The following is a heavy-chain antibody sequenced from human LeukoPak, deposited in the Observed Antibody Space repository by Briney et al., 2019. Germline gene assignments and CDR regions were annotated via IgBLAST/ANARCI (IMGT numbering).Heavy chain of an antibody. CDR3: VKALGVAGIYDSFDM. Sequence: GGSLRLSCSASGFTSTTYAMNWVRQAPGKGLEYVSTISTNGDSTFYAGSVQGRFTITRDNSKNTLYLQMSSLRAEDTAVYYCVKALGVAGIYDSFDMWGQGTMVTVSS. D-gene: IGHD6-19*01. J-gene: IGHJ3*02. CDR2: ISTNGDST. CDR1: GFTSTTYA. V-gene: IGHV3-64D*09.